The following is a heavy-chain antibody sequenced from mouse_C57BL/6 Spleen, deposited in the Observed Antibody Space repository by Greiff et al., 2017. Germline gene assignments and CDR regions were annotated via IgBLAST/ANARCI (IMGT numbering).Heavy chain of an antibody. CDR1: GYSITSGYY. Sequence: DVQLQESGPGLVKPSQSLSLTCSVTGYSITSGYYWNWIRQFPGNKLEWMGYISYDGSNNYNPSLKNRISITRDTSKNQFFLKLNSVTTEDTATYYCARDSYYGSSYDWYFDVWGTGTTVTVSS. V-gene: IGHV3-6*01. J-gene: IGHJ1*03. CDR3: ARDSYYGSSYDWYFDV. CDR2: ISYDGSN. D-gene: IGHD1-1*01.